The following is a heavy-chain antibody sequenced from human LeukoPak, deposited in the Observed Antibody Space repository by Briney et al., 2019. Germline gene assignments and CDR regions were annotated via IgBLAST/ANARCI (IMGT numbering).Heavy chain of an antibody. V-gene: IGHV3-23*01. D-gene: IGHD6-13*01. CDR3: AREASSWYYFDY. Sequence: GGSLRLSCAASGFTFSIYAVNWVRQAPGEGLEWVSAISATTTTTYYADSVKGRFTISRDNSKNTLFLQMNSLRVEDTAVYYCAREASSWYYFDYWGLGTLVTVSS. CDR2: ISATTTTT. CDR1: GFTFSIYA. J-gene: IGHJ4*02.